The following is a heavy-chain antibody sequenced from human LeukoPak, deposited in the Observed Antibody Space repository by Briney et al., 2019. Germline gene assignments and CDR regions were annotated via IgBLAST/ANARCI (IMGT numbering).Heavy chain of an antibody. D-gene: IGHD2-2*01. CDR3: ARGYCSSTSSYDYGMDV. CDR1: GYTFTSYD. V-gene: IGHV1-8*01. Sequence: VASVKVSCKASGYTFTSYDINWVRQATGQVLVWMGWMNPNSGNTGYAQKFQGRVTMTRNTSISTAYMELSSLRSEDTAVYYCARGYCSSTSSYDYGMDVWGQGTTVTVSS. CDR2: MNPNSGNT. J-gene: IGHJ6*02.